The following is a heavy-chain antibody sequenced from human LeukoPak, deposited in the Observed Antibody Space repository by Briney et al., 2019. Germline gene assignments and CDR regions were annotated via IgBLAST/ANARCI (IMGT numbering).Heavy chain of an antibody. J-gene: IGHJ5*02. CDR1: GGSISSSSYY. CDR3: ARHEWELLFEA. D-gene: IGHD1-26*01. CDR2: IYYSGST. Sequence: PSDTLSLTCTVSGGSISSSSYYWGRIPQPPAKGLEWIGSIYYSGSTYYNPSLKSRVTISVDTSKNQFSLKLSSVTAADTAVYYCARHEWELLFEAWGQGTLVTVSS. V-gene: IGHV4-39*01.